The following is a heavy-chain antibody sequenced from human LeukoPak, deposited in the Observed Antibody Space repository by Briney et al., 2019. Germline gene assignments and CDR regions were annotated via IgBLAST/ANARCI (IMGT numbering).Heavy chain of an antibody. CDR3: ARDQDGGKYYYESSGYSH. V-gene: IGHV3-23*01. J-gene: IGHJ4*02. CDR2: IRDNDFST. CDR1: GLNFRSYA. D-gene: IGHD3-22*01. Sequence: PGGSLRLSCTASGLNFRSYALSWVRQAPGKGLEWVSGIRDNDFSTYYADSVKGRFTISRDNAKNSLYLQMNSLRAEDTAVYYCARDQDGGKYYYESSGYSHWGQGILVTVSS.